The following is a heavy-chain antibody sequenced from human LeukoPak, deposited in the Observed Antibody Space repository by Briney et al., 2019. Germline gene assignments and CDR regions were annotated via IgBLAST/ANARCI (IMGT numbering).Heavy chain of an antibody. CDR3: AKESYDFWSGYSNTGEDYYYYMDV. Sequence: SETLSLTCTVSGGSISSGSYYWSRIRQPAGKGLEWIGRIYTSGSTNYNPSLKSRVTISVDTSKNQFSLKLSSVTAADTAVYYCAKESYDFWSGYSNTGEDYYYYMDVWGKGTTVTVSS. CDR1: GGSISSGSYY. J-gene: IGHJ6*03. CDR2: IYTSGST. V-gene: IGHV4-61*02. D-gene: IGHD3-3*01.